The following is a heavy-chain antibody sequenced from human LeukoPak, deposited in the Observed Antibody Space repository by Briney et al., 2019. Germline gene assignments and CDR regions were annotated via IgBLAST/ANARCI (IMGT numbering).Heavy chain of an antibody. CDR2: INAGNGNT. D-gene: IGHD5-24*01. V-gene: IGHV1-3*01. CDR1: GYTFTSYV. Sequence: ASVKVSCKASGYTFTSYVMNWVRQAPGQRLEWMGWINAGNGNTKYSQKFQGRVTITRETSARIAYMELSSLRSEDTAVYYCARDSRDGYQFDYWGQGTLVTVSS. J-gene: IGHJ4*02. CDR3: ARDSRDGYQFDY.